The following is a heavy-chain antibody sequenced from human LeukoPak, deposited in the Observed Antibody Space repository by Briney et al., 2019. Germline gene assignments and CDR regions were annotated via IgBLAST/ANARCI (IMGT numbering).Heavy chain of an antibody. Sequence: GGSLRLSCAASGFTVSSNYMSWVRQAPGKGLEWVSVIHSGGSTYYADSVKGRFTISRDNSKNTLYLQMNSPRAEDTAVYYCARDLRQAGWVFDYWGQGTLVTVSS. D-gene: IGHD6-19*01. V-gene: IGHV3-53*01. CDR3: ARDLRQAGWVFDY. CDR2: IHSGGST. J-gene: IGHJ4*02. CDR1: GFTVSSNY.